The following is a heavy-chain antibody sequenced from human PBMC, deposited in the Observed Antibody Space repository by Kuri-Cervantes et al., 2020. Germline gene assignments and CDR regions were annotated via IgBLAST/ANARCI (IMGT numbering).Heavy chain of an antibody. CDR1: GYTFTYRY. J-gene: IGHJ6*03. V-gene: IGHV1-3*01. CDR2: ITAGNGNT. Sequence: ASVKVSCKASGYTFTYRYLHWVRQAPGQALEWMGWITAGNGNTKYSQKFQGRVTITRDTSASTAYMELSSLRSEDTAVYYCARDLPYYDSSGYQLINYYMDVWGKGTTVTVSS. D-gene: IGHD3-22*01. CDR3: ARDLPYYDSSGYQLINYYMDV.